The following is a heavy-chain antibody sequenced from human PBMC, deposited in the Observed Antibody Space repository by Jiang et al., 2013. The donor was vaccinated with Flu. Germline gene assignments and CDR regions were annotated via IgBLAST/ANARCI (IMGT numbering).Heavy chain of an antibody. CDR2: IIPIFGTA. J-gene: IGHJ6*03. Sequence: CGAEVKKPGSSVKVSCKASGGTFSSYAISWVRQAPGQGLEWMGGIIPIFGTANYAQKFQGRVTITADKSTSTAYMXLSSLRSEDTAVYYCARDSHRYSYGSIDYYYYMDVWGQRDHGHRLL. CDR1: GGTFSSYA. V-gene: IGHV1-69*06. D-gene: IGHD5-18*01. CDR3: ARDSHRYSYGSIDYYYYMDV.